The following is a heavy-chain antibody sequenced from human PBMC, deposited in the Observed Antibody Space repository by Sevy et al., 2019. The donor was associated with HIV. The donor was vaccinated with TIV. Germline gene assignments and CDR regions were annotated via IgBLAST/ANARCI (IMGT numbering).Heavy chain of an antibody. CDR3: ARDRPIFGVVITPYYFDY. Sequence: ASVKVSCKASGYTFTSYSISWVRQAPGQGLEWMGWISAYNGNTNYAQKLQGRVTMTTDTSTSTAYMELRSLRSDDTAVYYCARDRPIFGVVITPYYFDYWGQGTLVTVSS. D-gene: IGHD3-3*01. CDR1: GYTFTSYS. J-gene: IGHJ4*02. CDR2: ISAYNGNT. V-gene: IGHV1-18*01.